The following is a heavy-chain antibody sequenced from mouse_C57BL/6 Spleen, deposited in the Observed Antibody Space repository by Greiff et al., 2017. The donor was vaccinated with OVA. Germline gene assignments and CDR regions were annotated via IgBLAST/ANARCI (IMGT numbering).Heavy chain of an antibody. Sequence: EVKVVESEGGLVQPGRSMKLSCTASGFTFSDYYMAWVRQVPEKGLEWVANINYDGSSTYYLDSLKSRFIISRDNAKNILYLQMSSLKSEDTATYYCARDGRYFDVWGTGTTVTVSS. V-gene: IGHV5-16*01. CDR3: ARDGRYFDV. D-gene: IGHD4-1*01. CDR2: INYDGSST. J-gene: IGHJ1*03. CDR1: GFTFSDYY.